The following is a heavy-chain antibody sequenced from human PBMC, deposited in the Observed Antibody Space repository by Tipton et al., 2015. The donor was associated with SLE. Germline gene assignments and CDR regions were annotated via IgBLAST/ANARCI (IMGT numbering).Heavy chain of an antibody. CDR1: GGSISSGSYY. J-gene: IGHJ6*03. CDR2: IYTSGST. D-gene: IGHD7-27*01. V-gene: IGHV4-61*02. CDR3: ARAPHLTGSYYYYYMDV. Sequence: TLSLTCTVSGGSISSGSYYWSWIRQPAGKGLEWIGRIYTSGSTNYNPSLKSRVTISIDTSKNQFSLKLSSVTAADTAVYYCARAPHLTGSYYYYYMDVWGKGTTVTIS.